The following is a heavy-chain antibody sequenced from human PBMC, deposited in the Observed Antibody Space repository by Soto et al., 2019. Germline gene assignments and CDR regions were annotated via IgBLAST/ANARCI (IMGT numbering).Heavy chain of an antibody. J-gene: IGHJ4*02. D-gene: IGHD3-22*01. Sequence: PSETLSLTCAVYGGSFSGYYWSWIRQPPGKGLEWIGEINHSGSTNYNPSLKSRVTISVDTSKNQFSLKLSSVTAADTAVYYCAGAGRWAYYYDSSGYYYDYWGQGTLVTVSS. V-gene: IGHV4-34*01. CDR1: GGSFSGYY. CDR2: INHSGST. CDR3: AGAGRWAYYYDSSGYYYDY.